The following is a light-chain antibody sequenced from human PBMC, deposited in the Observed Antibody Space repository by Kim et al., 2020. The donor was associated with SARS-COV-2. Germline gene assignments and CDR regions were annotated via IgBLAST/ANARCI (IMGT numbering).Light chain of an antibody. CDR1: SSNIGGNT. CDR2: SDT. J-gene: IGLJ2*01. CDR3: HSYDSGLSGVVL. V-gene: IGLV1-44*01. Sequence: QRVTISCSGSSSNIGGNTVNWYQQLPGTAPKLLIYSDTQRPSGVPDRFSGSKSGTSASLAITGLQAEDEADYYCHSYDSGLSGVVLFGGGTQLTVL.